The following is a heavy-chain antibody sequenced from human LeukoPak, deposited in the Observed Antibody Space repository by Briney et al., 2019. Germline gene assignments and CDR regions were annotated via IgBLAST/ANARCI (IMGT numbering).Heavy chain of an antibody. Sequence: PGGSLRLSCAASGFTFRRYGMHWVRQAPGKGLEWVSYISSSGSTIYYADSVKGRFTISRDNAKNSLYLQMNSLRAEDTAVYYCARGGGLLWFGELLNWFDPWGQGTLVTVSS. CDR1: GFTFRRYG. CDR3: ARGGGLLWFGELLNWFDP. V-gene: IGHV3-48*03. D-gene: IGHD3-10*01. CDR2: ISSSGSTI. J-gene: IGHJ5*02.